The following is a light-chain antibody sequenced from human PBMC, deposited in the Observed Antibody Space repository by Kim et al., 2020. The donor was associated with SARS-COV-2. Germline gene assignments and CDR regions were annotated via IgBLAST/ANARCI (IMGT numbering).Light chain of an antibody. J-gene: IGLJ2*01. CDR1: SSNIGNNS. V-gene: IGLV1-51*01. CDR2: DNN. CDR3: GTWDASLGGLV. Sequence: GQNVTIPCSGSSSNIGNNSVSWYQQLPGTAPKLLIYDNNKRPSGIPDRFSGSKSGTSAALGITGLQTGDEADFYCGTWDASLGGLVFGGGTQLTVL.